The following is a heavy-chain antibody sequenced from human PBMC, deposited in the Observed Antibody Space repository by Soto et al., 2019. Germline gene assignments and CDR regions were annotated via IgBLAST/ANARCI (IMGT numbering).Heavy chain of an antibody. Sequence: SETLSLTCTVSGASIGSGDYYWSWIRQHPGKGLEWIGYINYSGGTYYNPSLKSRVTISVDTSKNQFSLKLTSVTAADTAVYYCARDKITGLFDYWGQGTLVTVSS. D-gene: IGHD2-8*02. J-gene: IGHJ4*02. CDR2: INYSGGT. CDR3: ARDKITGLFDY. CDR1: GASIGSGDYY. V-gene: IGHV4-31*02.